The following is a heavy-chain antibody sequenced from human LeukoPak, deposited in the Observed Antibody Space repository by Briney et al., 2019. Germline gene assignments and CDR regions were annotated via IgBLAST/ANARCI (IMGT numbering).Heavy chain of an antibody. D-gene: IGHD3-10*02. J-gene: IGHJ6*04. CDR1: GFTFDDYG. CDR3: AELGITMIGGV. Sequence: PGGSLRLSCAASGFTFDDYGMSWVRHAPGKGLEWVSGINWKGGSTGYADSVKGRFTISRDNAKNSLYLQMNSLRAEDTAVYYCAELGITMIGGVWGKGTTVTISS. CDR2: INWKGGST. V-gene: IGHV3-20*04.